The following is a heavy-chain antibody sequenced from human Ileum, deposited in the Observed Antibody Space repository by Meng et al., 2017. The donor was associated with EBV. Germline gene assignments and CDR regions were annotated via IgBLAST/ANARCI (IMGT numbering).Heavy chain of an antibody. V-gene: IGHV4-34*01. Sequence: VRLQQWRTRLLKPSETLSLTCAVYGGSFNDYYWTWLRQPPGKGLEWIGEIDQSGYTKFNPSLSSRSTISRDTSNNQFSLRLNSVTAADTALYYCARYGRCNGNSFYCFDPWGQGTLVTVSS. CDR2: IDQSGYT. CDR3: ARYGRCNGNSFYCFDP. J-gene: IGHJ5*02. D-gene: IGHD4-23*01. CDR1: GGSFNDYY.